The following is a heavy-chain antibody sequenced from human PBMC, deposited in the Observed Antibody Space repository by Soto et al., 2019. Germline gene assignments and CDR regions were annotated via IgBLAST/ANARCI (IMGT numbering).Heavy chain of an antibody. CDR3: ARGFMRVYYGMDV. V-gene: IGHV4-31*03. J-gene: IGHJ6*02. CDR2: IYYSWST. Sequence: QVQLQESGPGLVKPSQTLSLTCTVSGGSISSGGYYWSWIRQHPGKGPEWIGYIYYSWSTYYNPSLKSRVTISVDTSKNQFPLKLSSLTAADTAVYYCARGFMRVYYGMDVWGQGTTVTVSS. CDR1: GGSISSGGYY.